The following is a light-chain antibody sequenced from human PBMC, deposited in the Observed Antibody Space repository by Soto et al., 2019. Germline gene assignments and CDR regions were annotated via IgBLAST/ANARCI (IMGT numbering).Light chain of an antibody. J-gene: IGKJ1*01. CDR2: TAS. CDR3: QQLDNYPRT. CDR1: QGISSY. Sequence: DIQLTQSPSLLSASVGDRVTITCRASQGISSYLAWYQQKPGKAPNLLIYTASTLQSGVPSRFSGSGSGTEFTLTISSLQPDDFATYYCQQLDNYPRTFGQGTKVEIK. V-gene: IGKV1-9*01.